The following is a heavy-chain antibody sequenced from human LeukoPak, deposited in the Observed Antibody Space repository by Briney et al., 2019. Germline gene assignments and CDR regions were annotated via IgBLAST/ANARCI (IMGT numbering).Heavy chain of an antibody. J-gene: IGHJ4*02. V-gene: IGHV1-2*02. D-gene: IGHD1-7*01. CDR1: GYIFTGYY. Sequence: ASVKVSCKASGYIFTGYYIHWVRQAPGQGLEWMGWINPNSGDTRYAQKFRGRVTMTRDTSISTVYMELSRLGSDDTAVYYCARDLRTGTTLGIDYWGQGTLVTVSS. CDR2: INPNSGDT. CDR3: ARDLRTGTTLGIDY.